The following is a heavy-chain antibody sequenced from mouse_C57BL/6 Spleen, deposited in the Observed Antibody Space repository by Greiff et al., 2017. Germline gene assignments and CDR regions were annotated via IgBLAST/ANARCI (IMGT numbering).Heavy chain of an antibody. CDR1: GYSITSGCY. V-gene: IGHV3-6*01. J-gene: IGHJ3*01. CDR3: ATYYSNLAWFAY. CDR2: ISYNGSN. Sequence: EVQLQESGPGLVKPSQSLSLTCSVTGYSITSGCYWNWIRQFPGNKLEWMGYISYNGSNNYNPTLKNRISITRDTSKNQFFLKLNSVTSEYTATYYCATYYSNLAWFAYWGQGILVTVSA. D-gene: IGHD2-5*01.